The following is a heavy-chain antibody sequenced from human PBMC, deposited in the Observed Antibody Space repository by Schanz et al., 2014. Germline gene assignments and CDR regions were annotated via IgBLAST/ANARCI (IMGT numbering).Heavy chain of an antibody. CDR1: GGSISSIGFY. CDR3: ARLSAIFGVVTTYYFDY. CDR2: MYYSGST. Sequence: QLQLQESGPGLVNPSETLSLTCTVSGGSISSIGFYWGWIRQPPGKGLEWIGRMYYSGSTYYNPSRRGGVTVPGDPPKTHFPRRRPLGTAAETAVYYCARLSAIFGVVTTYYFDYWGQGTLVTVSS. D-gene: IGHD3-3*01. J-gene: IGHJ4*02. V-gene: IGHV4-39*01.